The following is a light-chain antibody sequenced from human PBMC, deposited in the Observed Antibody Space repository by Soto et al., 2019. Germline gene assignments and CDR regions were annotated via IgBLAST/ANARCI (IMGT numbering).Light chain of an antibody. CDR1: QSVSSN. CDR3: QQGNYWPWT. J-gene: IGKJ1*01. Sequence: EIVMTQSPVTLSVSPGERATLSCRASQSVSSNLAWYQQKPGQAPRLLIYDASTRATGIPARFSGSGSGAEFTLTISSLRSADFAVDYGQQGNYWPWTFGQGTKVEIK. CDR2: DAS. V-gene: IGKV3-15*01.